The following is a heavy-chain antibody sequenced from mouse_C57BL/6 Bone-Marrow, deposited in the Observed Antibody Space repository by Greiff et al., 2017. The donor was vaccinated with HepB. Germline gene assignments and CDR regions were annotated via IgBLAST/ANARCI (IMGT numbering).Heavy chain of an antibody. CDR3: ARYDYGSSSYAMDY. V-gene: IGHV7-3*01. J-gene: IGHJ4*01. Sequence: EVKVEESGGGLVQPGGSLSLSCAASGFTFTDYYMSWVRQPPGKALEWLGFIRNKANGYTTEYSASVKGRFTISRDNSQSILYLQRNALRAEDSATYYCARYDYGSSSYAMDYWGQGTSVTVSS. D-gene: IGHD1-1*01. CDR2: IRNKANGYTT. CDR1: GFTFTDYY.